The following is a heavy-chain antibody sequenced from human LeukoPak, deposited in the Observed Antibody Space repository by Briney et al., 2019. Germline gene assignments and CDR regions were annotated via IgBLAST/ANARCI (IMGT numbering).Heavy chain of an antibody. CDR2: FDPEDGET. D-gene: IGHD1-26*01. V-gene: IGHV1-24*01. J-gene: IGHJ4*02. CDR1: GYTLTELS. Sequence: ASVKVSCKVSGYTLTELSMHWVRQAPGKGLEWMGGFDPEDGETIYAQKFQGRVTMTEDISTDTAYMELSSLRSEDTAVYYCATDRMYSGSYGYWGQGTLVTVSS. CDR3: ATDRMYSGSYGY.